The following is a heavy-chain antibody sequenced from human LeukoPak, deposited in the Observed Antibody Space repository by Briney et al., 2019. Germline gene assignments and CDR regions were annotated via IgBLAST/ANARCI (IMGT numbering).Heavy chain of an antibody. J-gene: IGHJ3*02. CDR3: ARDFMAPNDAFDI. Sequence: ASVKVSCKASGYTFTSYYMHWVRQAPGQGLEWMGIINPSGGSTSYAQKFQGRVTMTRDTSTSTAYMELSSLRSEDTAVYYCARDFMAPNDAFDIWGQGTMVTVSS. V-gene: IGHV1-46*01. CDR2: INPSGGST. D-gene: IGHD3-10*01. CDR1: GYTFTSYY.